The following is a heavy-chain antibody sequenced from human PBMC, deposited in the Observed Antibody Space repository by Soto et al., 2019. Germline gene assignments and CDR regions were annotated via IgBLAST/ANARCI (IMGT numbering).Heavy chain of an antibody. CDR3: ARVGTTVTTSRPTGMAV. J-gene: IGHJ6*02. CDR2: IYPGDSDT. V-gene: IGHV5-51*01. D-gene: IGHD4-17*01. CDR1: GGNVSSSW. Sequence: RPGGNVSSSWMGWLRQITRKGLEGMGIIYPGDSDTRYSPSFQGQVTISADKSISTAYLQWSSLKASDTAMYYCARVGTTVTTSRPTGMAVWVQGTTVTVSS.